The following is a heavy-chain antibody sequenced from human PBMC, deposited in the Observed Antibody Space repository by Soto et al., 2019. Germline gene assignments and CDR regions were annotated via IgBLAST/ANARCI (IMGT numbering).Heavy chain of an antibody. V-gene: IGHV1-3*01. CDR2: INAGNGNT. CDR1: GYTFTSYA. Sequence: QVQLVQSGAEVKKPGASVKVSCKASGYTFTSYAMHWVRQAPGQRLEWMGWINAGNGNTKYSQKFQGRVTITRDTSASTAYMELSSLRSEDTAVYYCARDPLIAVAGTFAFDIWGQGTMVTVSS. J-gene: IGHJ3*02. D-gene: IGHD6-19*01. CDR3: ARDPLIAVAGTFAFDI.